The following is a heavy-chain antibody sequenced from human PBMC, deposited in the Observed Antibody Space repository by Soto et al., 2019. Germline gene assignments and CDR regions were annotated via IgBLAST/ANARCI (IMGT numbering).Heavy chain of an antibody. CDR1: GGSFSGYY. CDR3: ARGDDLGYCSGGSCYKYYFDY. D-gene: IGHD2-15*01. Sequence: SETLSLTCAVYGGSFSGYYWSWIRQPPGKGLEWIGEINHSGSTNYNPSLKSRVTISVDTSKNQFSLKLSSVTAADTAVYYCARGDDLGYCSGGSCYKYYFDYWGQGTLVTVSS. CDR2: INHSGST. V-gene: IGHV4-34*01. J-gene: IGHJ4*02.